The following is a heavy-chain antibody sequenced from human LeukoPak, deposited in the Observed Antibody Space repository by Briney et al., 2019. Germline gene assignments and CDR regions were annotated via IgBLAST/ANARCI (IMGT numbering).Heavy chain of an antibody. Sequence: PGGSLRLSCAASGFTFSNYAMSWVRQAPGKGLEWVAIISYDGSNEYYADSVKGRFTISRDNSKNTLYLQMNSLRAADTAVYYCARETMVRGVITDWGQGTLVTVSS. J-gene: IGHJ4*02. V-gene: IGHV3-30*04. CDR3: ARETMVRGVITD. D-gene: IGHD3-10*01. CDR2: ISYDGSNE. CDR1: GFTFSNYA.